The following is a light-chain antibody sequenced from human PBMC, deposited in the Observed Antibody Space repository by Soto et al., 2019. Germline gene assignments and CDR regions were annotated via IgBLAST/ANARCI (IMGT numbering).Light chain of an antibody. J-gene: IGLJ2*01. V-gene: IGLV2-8*01. CDR1: SSDVGGYNY. CDR2: EVT. CDR3: SSYAGSNNL. Sequence: QSALTQPPSASGAPGQSVTISCTGTSSDVGGYNYVSWYQQHPGKAPKLMMYEVTQLPSGVPDRFSGSKSGNTASLTVSGLQAADEADYYCSSYAGSNNLFGGGTKLTVL.